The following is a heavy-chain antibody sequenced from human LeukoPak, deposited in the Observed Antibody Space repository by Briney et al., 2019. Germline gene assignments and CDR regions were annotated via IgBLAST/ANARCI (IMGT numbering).Heavy chain of an antibody. D-gene: IGHD1-1*01. J-gene: IGHJ4*02. Sequence: GGSLRLSCAASGFTFSSYWMHWVRQAPGKGLEWVSGIVGSGGTTYYADSVKGRFTISRDNSKNTLYLQMNSLRAEDTAVYYCANFNWNWGQGTLVTVSS. V-gene: IGHV3-23*01. CDR2: IVGSGGTT. CDR3: ANFNWN. CDR1: GFTFSSYW.